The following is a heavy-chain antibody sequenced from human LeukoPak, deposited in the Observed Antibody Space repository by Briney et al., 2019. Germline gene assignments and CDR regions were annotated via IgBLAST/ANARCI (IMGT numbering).Heavy chain of an antibody. CDR2: IYYSGST. V-gene: IGHV4-39*01. CDR1: GGSISSSDYY. J-gene: IGHJ4*02. Sequence: SETLSLTCTVSGGSISSSDYYWGWIRQPPGKGLEWIRSIYYSGSTYHNPSLKSRVTISIDTSKNQFSLRLTSVTAADTAVYYCARHFTTVTPWYFDYWGQGTLVTVSS. D-gene: IGHD4-17*01. CDR3: ARHFTTVTPWYFDY.